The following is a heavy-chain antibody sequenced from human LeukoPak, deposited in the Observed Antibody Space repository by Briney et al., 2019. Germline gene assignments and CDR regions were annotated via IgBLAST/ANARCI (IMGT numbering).Heavy chain of an antibody. CDR2: ISYDGSNK. V-gene: IGHV3-30-3*01. J-gene: IGHJ4*02. Sequence: GRSLRLFCAASGFTFSSYAMHWVRQAPGKGLEWVAVISYDGSNKYYADSVKGRFTISRDNSKNTLYLQMNSLRAEDTAVYYCASSPMVRGVIDYWGQGTLVTVSS. D-gene: IGHD3-10*01. CDR3: ASSPMVRGVIDY. CDR1: GFTFSSYA.